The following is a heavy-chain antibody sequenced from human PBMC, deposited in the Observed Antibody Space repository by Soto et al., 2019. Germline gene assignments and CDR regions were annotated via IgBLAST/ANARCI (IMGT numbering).Heavy chain of an antibody. D-gene: IGHD3-3*01. J-gene: IGHJ6*02. CDR1: GGTFSSYA. CDR3: ARVRGPYYDFWSGSRSYYYCYGMDV. CDR2: IIPIFGTA. Sequence: QVQLVQSGAEVKKPGSSVKVSCKASGGTFSSYAISWVRQAPGQGLEWMGGIIPIFGTANYAQKFQGRVTITADESTSTASMELSSLRSEDTAVYYCARVRGPYYDFWSGSRSYYYCYGMDVWGQGTTVTVSS. V-gene: IGHV1-69*01.